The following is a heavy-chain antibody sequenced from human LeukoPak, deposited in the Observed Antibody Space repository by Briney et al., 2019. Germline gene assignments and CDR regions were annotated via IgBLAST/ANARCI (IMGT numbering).Heavy chain of an antibody. CDR1: GGSFSGYY. CDR3: ARVLGYYDSSGFDY. Sequence: PSETLSLTCAVYGGSFSGYYWCWIRQPPGKGLEWIGEINHSGSTNYNPSLKSRVTISVDTSKNQFSLKLSSVTAADTAVYYCARVLGYYDSSGFDYWGQGTLVTVSS. D-gene: IGHD3-22*01. J-gene: IGHJ4*02. CDR2: INHSGST. V-gene: IGHV4-34*01.